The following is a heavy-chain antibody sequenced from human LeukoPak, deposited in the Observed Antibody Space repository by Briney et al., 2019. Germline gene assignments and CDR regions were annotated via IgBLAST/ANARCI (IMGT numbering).Heavy chain of an antibody. CDR1: GGSISSYY. CDR2: IYYSGST. V-gene: IGHV4-59*12. CDR3: ARDRYYYYGMDV. J-gene: IGHJ6*02. Sequence: SETLSLTCTVSGGSISSYYWSWIRQPPGKGLEWIGYIYYSGSTNYNPSLKSRVTISVDTSKNQFSLKLSSVTAADTAVYYCARDRYYYYGMDVWGQGTTVTVSS.